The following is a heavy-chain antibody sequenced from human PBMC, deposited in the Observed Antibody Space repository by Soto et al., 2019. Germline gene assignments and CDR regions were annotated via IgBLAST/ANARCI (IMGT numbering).Heavy chain of an antibody. D-gene: IGHD6-13*01. CDR2: ISYDGSNK. Sequence: GGSLRLSCAASGFTFSSYGMHWVRQAPGKGLEWVAVISYDGSNKYYADSVKGRLTISRDNSKNTLYLQMNSLRAEDTAVYYCAPGGVAAAGTRWFDPWGQGTLVTVSS. CDR3: APGGVAAAGTRWFDP. J-gene: IGHJ5*02. V-gene: IGHV3-30*03. CDR1: GFTFSSYG.